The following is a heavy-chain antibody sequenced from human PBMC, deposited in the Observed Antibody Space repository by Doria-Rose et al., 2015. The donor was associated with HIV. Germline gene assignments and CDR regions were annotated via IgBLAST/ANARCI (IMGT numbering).Heavy chain of an antibody. D-gene: IGHD6-13*01. Sequence: SGPVLVKPTETLTLTCTVSGVSLSSPGMGVSWIRQPPGKALEWLASIFSDDVRSYKTSLKSSLTISRGTSKSQVVLTMTDMDPVDTATYYCARIKSGRWYHKYYFDFWGQGTLVIVSA. V-gene: IGHV2-26*01. CDR1: GVSLSSPGMG. CDR2: IFSDDVR. CDR3: ARIKSGRWYHKYYFDF. J-gene: IGHJ4*02.